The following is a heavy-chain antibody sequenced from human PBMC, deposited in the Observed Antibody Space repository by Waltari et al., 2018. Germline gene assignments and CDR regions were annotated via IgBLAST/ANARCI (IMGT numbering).Heavy chain of an antibody. CDR3: AKDSVLSDVILRMDV. V-gene: IGHV1-69*01. Sequence: QVHLVQSGAEVKKPGSSVKVSCKASGGTFNNYAINWVRQAPGQGLEWMGGISPIFGAADYAQKFQGRVTITADDSTNTAYMELSRLRSDDTAVYYCAKDSVLSDVILRMDVWGQGTTVTVSS. CDR1: GGTFNNYA. D-gene: IGHD3-9*01. J-gene: IGHJ6*02. CDR2: ISPIFGAA.